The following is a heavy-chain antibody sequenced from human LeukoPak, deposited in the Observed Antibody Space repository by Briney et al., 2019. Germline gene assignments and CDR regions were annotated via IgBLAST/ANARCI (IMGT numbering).Heavy chain of an antibody. CDR3: AKRERFGESNLEFDY. Sequence: GGSLRLSCAASGFTFSDYYMSWIRQAPGKGLEWVSAISGSGGSTYYADSVKGRFTISRDNSKNTLYLQMNSLRAEDTAVYYCAKRERFGESNLEFDYWGQGTLVTVSS. V-gene: IGHV3-23*01. CDR2: ISGSGGST. J-gene: IGHJ4*02. CDR1: GFTFSDYY. D-gene: IGHD3-10*01.